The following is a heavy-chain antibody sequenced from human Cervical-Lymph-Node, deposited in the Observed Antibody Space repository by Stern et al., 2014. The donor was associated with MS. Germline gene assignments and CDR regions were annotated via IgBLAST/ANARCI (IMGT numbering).Heavy chain of an antibody. D-gene: IGHD3-3*01. Sequence: QVQLQESGPGLVKPSETLSLTCTVSGGSVSSGSSYWSWIRQPPGKGLEWIGYIYYSGSTNYNPSLKSRVTISVDPSKNQFSLKLSSVTAADTAVYYCARVSYDFWSGYYPFDYWGQGTLVTVSS. CDR1: GGSVSSGSSY. V-gene: IGHV4-61*01. CDR2: IYYSGST. J-gene: IGHJ4*02. CDR3: ARVSYDFWSGYYPFDY.